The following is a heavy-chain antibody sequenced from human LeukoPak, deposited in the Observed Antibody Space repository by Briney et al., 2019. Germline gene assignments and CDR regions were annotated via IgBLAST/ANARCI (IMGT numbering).Heavy chain of an antibody. Sequence: KLSGPTLVKPTQTLTLTCTFSGFSLSTSGVGVGWIRQPPGKALEWLALIYWNDDKRYSPSLKSRLTITKDTSKNQVVLTMTNMDPVDTATYYCAHAPVWWLPRYYFDYWGQGTLVTVSS. J-gene: IGHJ4*02. CDR3: AHAPVWWLPRYYFDY. V-gene: IGHV2-5*01. D-gene: IGHD5-12*01. CDR1: GFSLSTSGVG. CDR2: IYWNDDK.